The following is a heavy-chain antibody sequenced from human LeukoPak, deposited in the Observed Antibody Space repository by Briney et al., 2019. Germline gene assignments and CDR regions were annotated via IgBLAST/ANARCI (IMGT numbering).Heavy chain of an antibody. CDR1: GGTFSSYA. D-gene: IGHD3-10*01. J-gene: IGHJ4*02. V-gene: IGHV1-69*13. Sequence: EASVKVSCKASGGTFSSYAISWVRQAPGQGLEWMGGIIPIFGTANYAQKFQGRVTITADESTSTAYMELSSLRSEDTAVYYCARVAGDGYYFDYWGQGTLVTVSS. CDR3: ARVAGDGYYFDY. CDR2: IIPIFGTA.